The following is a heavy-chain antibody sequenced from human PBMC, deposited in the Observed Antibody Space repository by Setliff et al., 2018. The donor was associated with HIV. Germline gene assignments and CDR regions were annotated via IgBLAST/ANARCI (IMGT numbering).Heavy chain of an antibody. J-gene: IGHJ3*02. CDR2: MNPNSGTT. CDR3: VKDSLPGGCDM. Sequence: ASVKVSCKASGYTTYDINWVRQATGQGLEWMGWMNPNSGTTGYADSVKGRFTISRDYAKNSLFLQMNSLRAEDTALYYCVKDSLPGGCDMWGQGSMVTVSS. D-gene: IGHD2-2*01. V-gene: IGHV1-8*02. CDR1: GYTTYD.